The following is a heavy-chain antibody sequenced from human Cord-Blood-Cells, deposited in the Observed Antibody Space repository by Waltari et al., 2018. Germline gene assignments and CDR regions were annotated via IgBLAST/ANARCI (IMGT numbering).Heavy chain of an antibody. V-gene: IGHV3-23*01. CDR1: GFTFSSYA. D-gene: IGHD7-27*01. J-gene: IGHJ4*02. CDR3: AKLLNWGVDY. Sequence: EVQLLESGGGLVQPGGSLRLSCAASGFTFSSYAMSWVRQAPGKGLEWVSAISGGGGSTIYANAAKGRCTTSRDNSKNTLYLQMNSLRAEDTAVYYCAKLLNWGVDYWGQGTLVTVSS. CDR2: ISGGGGST.